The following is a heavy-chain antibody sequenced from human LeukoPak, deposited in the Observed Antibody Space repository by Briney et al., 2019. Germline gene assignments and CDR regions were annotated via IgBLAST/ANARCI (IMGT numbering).Heavy chain of an antibody. Sequence: PGGSLRLSCAASGFTFRNYDMHXXRQSTGKGLEWVSSIDIAGDTYYLGSVKGRFTXSRENAKNSLYLQMNSLRAGDTAVYYCARGLPGGLDPWGQGTLVTVSS. V-gene: IGHV3-13*04. CDR1: GFTFRNYD. CDR3: ARGLPGGLDP. J-gene: IGHJ5*02. CDR2: IDIAGDT. D-gene: IGHD4-11*01.